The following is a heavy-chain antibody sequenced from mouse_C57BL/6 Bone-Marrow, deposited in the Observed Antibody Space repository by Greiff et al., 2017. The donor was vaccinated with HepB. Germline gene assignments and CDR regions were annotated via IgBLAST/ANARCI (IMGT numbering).Heavy chain of an antibody. J-gene: IGHJ4*01. CDR1: GFTFSDYY. V-gene: IGHV5-16*01. CDR2: INYDGSST. Sequence: EVMLVESEGGLVQPGSSMKLSCTASGFTFSDYYMAWVRQVPEKGLEWVANINYDGSSTYYLASLKSRFIISRDNAKNILYLQMSSLKSEDTATYYCASDAHRYYYGSSYHYAMDYWGQGTSVTVSS. CDR3: ASDAHRYYYGSSYHYAMDY. D-gene: IGHD1-1*01.